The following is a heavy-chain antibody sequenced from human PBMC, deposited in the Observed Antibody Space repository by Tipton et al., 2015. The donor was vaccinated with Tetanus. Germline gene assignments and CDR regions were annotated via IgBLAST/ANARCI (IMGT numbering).Heavy chain of an antibody. CDR1: GYTFTHYG. J-gene: IGHJ5*02. CDR2: ISPFNENV. Sequence: QVQLVQSGAEVKKPGASVKVSCKASGYTFTHYGVNWVRQATGQGLEWMGWISPFNENVNYAEKFQGRLTMTTDRSTATVYMDLRSLRSGDSAVYYCARGRGLGPHEYFEHWGQGTLVTVSS. V-gene: IGHV1-18*01. D-gene: IGHD3/OR15-3a*01. CDR3: ARGRGLGPHEYFEH.